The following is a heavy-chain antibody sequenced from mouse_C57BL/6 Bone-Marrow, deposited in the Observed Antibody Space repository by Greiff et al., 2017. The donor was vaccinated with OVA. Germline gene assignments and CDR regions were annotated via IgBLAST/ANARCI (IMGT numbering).Heavy chain of an antibody. CDR2: ISYDGSN. CDR1: GYSITSGYY. Sequence: EVQLQESGPCLVKPSQSLSLTCSVTGYSITSGYYWNWIRQFPGNKLEWMVYISYDGSNNYHPSLQNRISITRYTYKNQFFLKLNSVTTEDTATYYFAIDLGLALFAYWGQGTLVTVSA. CDR3: AIDLGLALFAY. D-gene: IGHD2-4*01. J-gene: IGHJ3*01. V-gene: IGHV3-6*01.